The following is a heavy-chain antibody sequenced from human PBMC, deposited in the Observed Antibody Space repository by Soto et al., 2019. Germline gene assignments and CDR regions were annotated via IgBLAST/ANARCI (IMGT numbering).Heavy chain of an antibody. D-gene: IGHD2-15*01. V-gene: IGHV1-69*13. CDR2: IIPIFGTA. J-gene: IGHJ4*02. Sequence: VASVKVSCKASGGTFSSYAISWVRQAPGQGLEWMGGIIPIFGTANYAQKFQGRVTITADESTSTAYMELSSLRSEDTAVYYCATTYCSGGSCSLAKFVYWGQGTLVTVSS. CDR3: ATTYCSGGSCSLAKFVY. CDR1: GGTFSSYA.